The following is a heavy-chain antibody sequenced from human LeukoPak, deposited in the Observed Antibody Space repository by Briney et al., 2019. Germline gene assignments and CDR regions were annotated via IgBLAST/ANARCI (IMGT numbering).Heavy chain of an antibody. D-gene: IGHD6-19*01. CDR3: ARIPRDSSGWYGVDV. CDR2: IYYSGST. CDR1: GGSISSYY. V-gene: IGHV4-59*08. J-gene: IGHJ6*02. Sequence: SETLSLTCTVSGGSISSYYWSWIRQPPGKGLEWIGYIYYSGSTNYNPSLKRRVTISVDTSKSQFSLKLSSVTAADTAVHFCARIPRDSSGWYGVDVWGQGTTVTVSS.